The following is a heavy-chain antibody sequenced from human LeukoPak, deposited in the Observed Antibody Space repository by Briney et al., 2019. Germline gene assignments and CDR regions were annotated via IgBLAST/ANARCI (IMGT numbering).Heavy chain of an antibody. J-gene: IGHJ4*02. CDR1: GGTFSSYA. CDR3: ARVADYYDSSGYYYFDY. D-gene: IGHD3-22*01. V-gene: IGHV1-69*05. Sequence: SVKVSCKASGGTFSSYAISWVRQAPGQGLEWMGWIIPIFGTANYAQKFQGRVTITTDESTSTAYMELSSLRSEDTAVYYCARVADYYDSSGYYYFDYGGQGTLVTVSS. CDR2: IIPIFGTA.